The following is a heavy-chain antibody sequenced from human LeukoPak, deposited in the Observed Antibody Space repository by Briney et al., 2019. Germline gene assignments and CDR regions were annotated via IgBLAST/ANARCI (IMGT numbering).Heavy chain of an antibody. Sequence: ASVTVSFKASGYTFTSYGISWVRQAPGQGLEWMGWISTYNGNTNYAQKLQGRVTMTTDTSTSTAYMELRSLRSDDTAVYYCARAYRSSEEIDYWGQGTLVTVSS. J-gene: IGHJ4*02. CDR3: ARAYRSSEEIDY. D-gene: IGHD3-16*02. CDR2: ISTYNGNT. V-gene: IGHV1-18*01. CDR1: GYTFTSYG.